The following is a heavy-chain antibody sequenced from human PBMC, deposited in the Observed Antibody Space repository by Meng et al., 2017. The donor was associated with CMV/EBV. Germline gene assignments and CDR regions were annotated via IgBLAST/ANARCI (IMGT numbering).Heavy chain of an antibody. J-gene: IGHJ4*02. CDR3: AKDESNGYTDY. D-gene: IGHD5-18*01. V-gene: IGHV1-2*02. CDR1: GYTLSGYF. Sequence: GTASGYTLSGYFRHVIRQAPGQRLEWMGWINPNHRDTKYAERFQGRVTMTRDTSTNTCYMELDSMRFVDTAIYYCAKDESNGYTDYWGPGTLVTVSS. CDR2: INPNHRDT.